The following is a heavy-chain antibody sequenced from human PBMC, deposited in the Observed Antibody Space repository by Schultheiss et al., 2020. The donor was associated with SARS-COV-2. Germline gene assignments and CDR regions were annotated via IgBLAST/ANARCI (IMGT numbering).Heavy chain of an antibody. CDR1: GFSLSTSGVG. D-gene: IGHD3-3*01. CDR2: IYWNDDK. V-gene: IGHV2-5*01. J-gene: IGHJ3*02. CDR3: ARRITVFGVVTHGAFDI. Sequence: SGPTLVKPTQTLTLTCTFSGFSLSTSGVGVGWIRQPPGKALEWLALIYWNDDKRYSPSLKSRLTITKDTSKNQVVLTMTNMDPVDTATYYCARRITVFGVVTHGAFDIWGQGTMVTVSS.